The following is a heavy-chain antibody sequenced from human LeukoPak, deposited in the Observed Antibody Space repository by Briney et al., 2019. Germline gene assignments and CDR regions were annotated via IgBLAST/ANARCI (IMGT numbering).Heavy chain of an antibody. CDR1: GGSISTSNYY. CDR3: ARFPGPFGSDAFDI. D-gene: IGHD2/OR15-2a*01. J-gene: IGHJ3*02. V-gene: IGHV4-39*07. CDR2: IYHSGST. Sequence: PSETLSLTCTVSGGSISTSNYYWGWIRQPPGKGLEWIGEIYHSGSTNYNPSLKSRVTISVDKSKNQFSLKLSSVTAADTAVYYCARFPGPFGSDAFDIWGQGTMVTVSS.